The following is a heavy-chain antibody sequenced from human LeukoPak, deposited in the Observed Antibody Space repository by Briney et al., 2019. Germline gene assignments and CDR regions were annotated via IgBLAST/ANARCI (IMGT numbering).Heavy chain of an antibody. J-gene: IGHJ4*02. D-gene: IGHD6-13*01. CDR2: VNHSGRA. CDR3: ARAPAAAGTIDY. V-gene: IGHV4-34*01. Sequence: SETLSLTCAVYGGSSNGDYWTWIHQPPGKGLEWIGEVNHSGRANYNPSLKSRVTISVDSSKNQFYLNLSFVTAADSAVYYCARAPAAAGTIDYWGQGTLVTVSS. CDR1: GGSSNGDY.